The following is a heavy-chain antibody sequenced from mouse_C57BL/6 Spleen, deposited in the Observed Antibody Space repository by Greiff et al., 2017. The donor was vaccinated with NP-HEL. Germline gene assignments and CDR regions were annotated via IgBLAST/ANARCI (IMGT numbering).Heavy chain of an antibody. V-gene: IGHV1-9*01. Sequence: VQGVESGAELMKPGASVKLSCKATGYTFTGYWIEWVKQRPGHGLEWIGEILPGSGSTNYNEKFKGKATFTADTSSNTAYMQLSSLTTEDSAIYYCARTHYYGSSFYYYAMDYWGQGTSVTVSS. CDR1: GYTFTGYW. CDR3: ARTHYYGSSFYYYAMDY. D-gene: IGHD1-1*01. CDR2: ILPGSGST. J-gene: IGHJ4*01.